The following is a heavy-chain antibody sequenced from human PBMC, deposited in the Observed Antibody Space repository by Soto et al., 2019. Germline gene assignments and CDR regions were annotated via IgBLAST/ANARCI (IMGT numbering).Heavy chain of an antibody. J-gene: IGHJ4*02. Sequence: QVQLVQSGAEVKKPGASVKVSCKASGYTFTSYDIHWVRQATGQGLEWMGWMNPNSGNTGYAQKFQGRVTMTRNTSISTAYMELSSLRSEDTAVYFCARGRSGGYCSSTSCYAGLGYWGQGTLVTVSS. CDR1: GYTFTSYD. CDR3: ARGRSGGYCSSTSCYAGLGY. V-gene: IGHV1-8*01. CDR2: MNPNSGNT. D-gene: IGHD2-2*01.